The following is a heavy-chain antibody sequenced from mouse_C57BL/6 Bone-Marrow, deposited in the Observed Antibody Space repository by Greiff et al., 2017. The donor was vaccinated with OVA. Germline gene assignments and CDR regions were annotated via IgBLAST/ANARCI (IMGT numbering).Heavy chain of an antibody. CDR1: GYTFTDYY. CDR3: ARWGGSSYEWFAY. J-gene: IGHJ3*01. V-gene: IGHV1-76*01. D-gene: IGHD1-1*01. CDR2: IYPGSGHT. Sequence: VMLVESGAELVRPGASVKLSCKASGYTFTDYYINWVKQRSGQGLEWIARIYPGSGHTYYNEKFKGKATLTAEKSSSTAYMQLSSLTSEDSAVYFCARWGGSSYEWFAYWDQGTLVTVSA.